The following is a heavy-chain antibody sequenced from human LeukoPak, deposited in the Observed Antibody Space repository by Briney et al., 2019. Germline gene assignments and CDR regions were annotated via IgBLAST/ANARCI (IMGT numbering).Heavy chain of an antibody. CDR1: GYTFTSYD. D-gene: IGHD2-15*01. J-gene: IGHJ3*02. CDR3: ARANPSPTIVGGFISI. V-gene: IGHV1-8*01. Sequence: ASVKVSCKASGYTFTSYDINWVRQATGQGLEWMGWMNPNSGNTGYAQKFQGRVTMTRNTSISTAYTELSSLRSEDTAVYYCARANPSPTIVGGFISIWGQGTMVTVSS. CDR2: MNPNSGNT.